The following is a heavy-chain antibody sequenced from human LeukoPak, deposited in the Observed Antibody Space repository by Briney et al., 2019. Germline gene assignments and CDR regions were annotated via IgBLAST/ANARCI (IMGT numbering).Heavy chain of an antibody. V-gene: IGHV1-46*01. CDR3: ARYGDYTNFDY. CDR2: SNPSGGST. D-gene: IGHD4-17*01. CDR1: GYTFTSYY. Sequence: GASVKVSCRASGYTFTSYYMHWVRQAPGQGLEWMGISNPSGGSTTYAQKFQGRVTMTRDTSTSTVYMELSSLRSEDTAVYYCARYGDYTNFDYWGQGTLVTVSS. J-gene: IGHJ4*02.